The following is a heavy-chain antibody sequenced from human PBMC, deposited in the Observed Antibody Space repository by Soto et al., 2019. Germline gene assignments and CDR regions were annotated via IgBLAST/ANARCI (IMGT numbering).Heavy chain of an antibody. CDR1: KFTFSNFA. Sequence: GGSLRLSCAVSKFTFSNFAMSWVRQAPGKGLEWVSGISSGGGSTYYADSVKGRFTISRDNSKNTLYLQMNSLRAEDTAVYYCAKSKSGYTYGPFDYWGQGTLVTVSS. V-gene: IGHV3-23*01. J-gene: IGHJ4*02. CDR2: ISSGGGST. CDR3: AKSKSGYTYGPFDY. D-gene: IGHD5-18*01.